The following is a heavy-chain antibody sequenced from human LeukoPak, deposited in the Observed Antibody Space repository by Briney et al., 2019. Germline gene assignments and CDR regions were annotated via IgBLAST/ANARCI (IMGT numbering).Heavy chain of an antibody. J-gene: IGHJ4*02. CDR3: ASASRDGYNYGSIDY. V-gene: IGHV4-59*08. Sequence: TPSETLSLTCTVSGDSINDYYWSWIRQPPGKGLEWIGYIYYSGSTNYNPSLKSRVTISVDTSKNQFSLKLSSVTAADTAVYYCASASRDGYNYGSIDYWGQGTLVTVSS. CDR2: IYYSGST. D-gene: IGHD5-24*01. CDR1: GDSINDYY.